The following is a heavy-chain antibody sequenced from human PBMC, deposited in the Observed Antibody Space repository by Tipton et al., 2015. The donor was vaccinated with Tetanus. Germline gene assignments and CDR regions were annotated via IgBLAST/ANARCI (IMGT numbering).Heavy chain of an antibody. CDR2: ISYDGRNK. D-gene: IGHD4-17*01. Sequence: SLRLSCAASGFAFSRYAMDWVRQAPGKGLEWVALISYDGRNKHYADSLQGRFTISRDNSKNMVYLEMNSLRPEDTAVYYRARDRDFEYGDYENYFAQWGQGTHVTVSS. CDR3: ARDRDFEYGDYENYFAQ. V-gene: IGHV3-30*03. J-gene: IGHJ4*02. CDR1: GFAFSRYA.